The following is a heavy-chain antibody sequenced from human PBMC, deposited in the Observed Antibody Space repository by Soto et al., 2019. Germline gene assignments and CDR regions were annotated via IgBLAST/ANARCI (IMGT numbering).Heavy chain of an antibody. CDR3: ASRQFVVAASPWFDP. J-gene: IGHJ5*02. D-gene: IGHD2-15*01. V-gene: IGHV6-1*01. CDR1: GDSVSSNSAA. Sequence: SQTLSLTCAISGDSVSSNSAAWNWIRQSPSRGLEWLGRAYYRSQWYYDSAVSVRSRITVIPDTSKNQFSLKLSSVTAADTAVYYCASRQFVVAASPWFDPWGQGTLVTVSS. CDR2: AYYRSQWYY.